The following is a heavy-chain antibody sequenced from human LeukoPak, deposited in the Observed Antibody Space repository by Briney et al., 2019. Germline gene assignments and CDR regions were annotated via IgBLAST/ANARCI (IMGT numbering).Heavy chain of an antibody. CDR1: GYTFTSYY. CDR3: ARADPELIVGATGLNY. Sequence: EASVKVSCKASGYTFTSYYMHWVRQAPGQGLEWMGIINPSGGSTSYAQKFQGRVTMTRDTSTSTVYMELSSLRSEDTAVYYCARADPELIVGATGLNYWGQGTLVTVSS. J-gene: IGHJ4*02. V-gene: IGHV1-46*01. D-gene: IGHD1-26*01. CDR2: INPSGGST.